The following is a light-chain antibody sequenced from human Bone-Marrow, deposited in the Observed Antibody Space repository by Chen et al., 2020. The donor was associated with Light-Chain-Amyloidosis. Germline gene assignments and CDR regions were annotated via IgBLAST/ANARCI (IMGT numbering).Light chain of an antibody. CDR3: AAWDDSLNGYV. J-gene: IGLJ1*01. CDR2: SNN. V-gene: IGLV1-44*01. CDR1: SSNIGSNT. Sequence: QSVLTLPPPASGTPGQGVTIPCSGSSSNIGSNTVNWYQQLPGTAPKLLIYSNNQRPSGVPDRFSGSKSGTSASLAISGLQSEDEADYYCAAWDDSLNGYVFGTGTKVTVL.